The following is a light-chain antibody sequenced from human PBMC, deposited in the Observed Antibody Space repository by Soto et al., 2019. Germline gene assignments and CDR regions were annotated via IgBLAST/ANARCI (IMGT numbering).Light chain of an antibody. CDR1: SSDVGSYNL. CDR2: EGS. J-gene: IGLJ2*01. Sequence: QSVLTQPASVSGSPGQSITISCTGTSSDVGSYNLVSWYKNHQGKAPKLMIYEGSKRPSGVSNRFSGSKSGNTASLTISGLQAEDEADYYCCSYAGSSTLGVFGGGTKVTVL. CDR3: CSYAGSSTLGV. V-gene: IGLV2-23*01.